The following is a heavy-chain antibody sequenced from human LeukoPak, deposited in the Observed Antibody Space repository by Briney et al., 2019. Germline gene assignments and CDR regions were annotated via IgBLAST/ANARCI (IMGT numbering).Heavy chain of an antibody. J-gene: IGHJ6*04. D-gene: IGHD3-10*02. CDR2: IKQDGSEI. CDR3: AELGITMIGGV. V-gene: IGHV3-7*01. CDR1: GFTFSSYW. Sequence: GGSLRLSCAASGFTFSSYWMSWVRQAPGKGLEWVANIKQDGSEIYYLDSVKGRFTISRDNAKNSLYLQMNSLRAEDTAVYYCAELGITMIGGVWGKGTTVTISS.